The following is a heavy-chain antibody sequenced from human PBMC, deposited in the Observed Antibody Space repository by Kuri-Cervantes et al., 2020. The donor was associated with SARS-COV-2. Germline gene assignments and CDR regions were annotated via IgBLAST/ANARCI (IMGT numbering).Heavy chain of an antibody. D-gene: IGHD3-3*01. V-gene: IGHV3-15*05. CDR3: ARAHTFLEWSSDAFDI. Sequence: GESLKISCAASGFTFSNAWMSWVRQAPGKGPEWVGRIKSKTDGGTTDYAAPVKGRFTISRDNSKNTLYLQMNSLRAEDRALYYCARAHTFLEWSSDAFDIWGQGTMVTVSS. CDR2: IKSKTDGGTT. CDR1: GFTFSNAW. J-gene: IGHJ3*02.